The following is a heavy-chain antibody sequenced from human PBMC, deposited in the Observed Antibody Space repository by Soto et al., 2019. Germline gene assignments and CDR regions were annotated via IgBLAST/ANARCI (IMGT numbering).Heavy chain of an antibody. J-gene: IGHJ5*02. CDR1: GGTFSSYA. V-gene: IGHV1-69*01. CDR3: ARAPGVVVAAPDNWFDP. CDR2: IIPIFGTA. D-gene: IGHD2-15*01. Sequence: QVQLVQSGAEVKKPGSSVKVSCKASGGTFSSYAISWVRQAPGQGLEWMGGIIPIFGTANYAQKFQGRGTITADESTSTAYMELSSLRSEDTAVYYCARAPGVVVAAPDNWFDPWGQGTLVTVSS.